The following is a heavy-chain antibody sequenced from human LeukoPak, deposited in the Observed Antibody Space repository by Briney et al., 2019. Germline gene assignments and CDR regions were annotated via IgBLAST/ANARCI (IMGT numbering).Heavy chain of an antibody. CDR2: IYYSGST. CDR3: ARCIPVELRFLEWPNYYYYYMDV. Sequence: SETLSLTCTVSGGSISSGDYYWSWIRQPPGKGLEWIGYIYYSGSTYYNPSLKSRVTISVDTSKNQFSLKLSSVTAADTAVYYCARCIPVELRFLEWPNYYYYYMDVWGKGTTVTVSS. V-gene: IGHV4-30-4*08. CDR1: GGSISSGDYY. J-gene: IGHJ6*03. D-gene: IGHD3-3*01.